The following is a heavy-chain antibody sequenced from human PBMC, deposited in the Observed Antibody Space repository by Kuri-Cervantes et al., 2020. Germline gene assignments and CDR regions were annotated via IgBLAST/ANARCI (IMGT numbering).Heavy chain of an antibody. D-gene: IGHD3-22*01. V-gene: IGHV3-33*01. CDR1: GFTFSSYG. CDR2: IWYDGSNK. CDR3: ARDNYYDSSGYYYYYGMDV. Sequence: LTCAASGFTFSSYGMHWVRQAPGKGLEWVAVIWYDGSNKYYADSVKGRFTISRDNSKNTLYLQMNSLRAEDTAVYYCARDNYYDSSGYYYYYGMDVWGQGTTVTVSS. J-gene: IGHJ6*02.